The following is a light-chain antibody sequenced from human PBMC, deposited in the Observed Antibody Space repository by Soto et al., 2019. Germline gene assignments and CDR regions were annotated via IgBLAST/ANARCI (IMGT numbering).Light chain of an antibody. V-gene: IGLV2-14*03. J-gene: IGLJ3*02. Sequence: QSALTQPPSVSGSPGQSITISCTGTSSDVGRYNYVSWYQQHPGKAPKLMIYDVSIRPSGVSDRFSGSKSGNTASLTISGLQAEDEADYYCSSYTSSSTVVFGGGTKLTVL. CDR2: DVS. CDR1: SSDVGRYNY. CDR3: SSYTSSSTVV.